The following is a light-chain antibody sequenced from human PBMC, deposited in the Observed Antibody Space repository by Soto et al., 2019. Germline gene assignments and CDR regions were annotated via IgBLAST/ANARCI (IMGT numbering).Light chain of an antibody. Sequence: QSALTQPPSASGSPGQSVTISCTGSSSDVGGYNYVSWYQQHPGKAPKLMIYEVSKRPSGVPDRLSGSKSGNTASLTVSGXXXXXXXDYYCSSYGGSNTVVFGGGTKLTV. J-gene: IGLJ2*01. CDR2: EVS. CDR3: SSYGGSNTVV. V-gene: IGLV2-8*01. CDR1: SSDVGGYNY.